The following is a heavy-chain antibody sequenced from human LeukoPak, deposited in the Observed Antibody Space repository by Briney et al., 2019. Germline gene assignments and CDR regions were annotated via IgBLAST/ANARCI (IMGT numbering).Heavy chain of an antibody. V-gene: IGHV3-23*01. Sequence: GGSLRLSCAASGFTFTTCAMSWVRQAPGKGLEWVSAISGSGGSTYYTDSVKGRFTISRDNSKNTLYLQMDSLRAEDTAVYYCAKEALSLAAAGPTDYWGQGTLVTVSS. CDR3: AKEALSLAAAGPTDY. J-gene: IGHJ4*02. CDR1: GFTFTTCA. CDR2: ISGSGGST. D-gene: IGHD6-13*01.